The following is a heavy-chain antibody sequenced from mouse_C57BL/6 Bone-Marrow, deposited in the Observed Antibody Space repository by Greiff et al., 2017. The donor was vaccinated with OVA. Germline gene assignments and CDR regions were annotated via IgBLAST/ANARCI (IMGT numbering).Heavy chain of an antibody. CDR2: INPNNGGT. D-gene: IGHD1-1*01. Sequence: EVQLVESGPELVKPGASVKIPCKASGYTFTDYNMDWVKQSHGKSLEWIGDINPNNGGTIYNQKFKGKATLTVDKSSSTAYMELRSLTSEDTAVYYCAREAYYGSSYGYFDYWGQGTTLTVSS. V-gene: IGHV1-18*01. J-gene: IGHJ2*01. CDR1: GYTFTDYN. CDR3: AREAYYGSSYGYFDY.